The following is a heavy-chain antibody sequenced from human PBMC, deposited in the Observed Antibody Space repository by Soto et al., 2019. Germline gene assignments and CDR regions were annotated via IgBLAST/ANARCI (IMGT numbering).Heavy chain of an antibody. CDR1: GGTFSSYA. D-gene: IGHD2-2*01. J-gene: IGHJ6*02. CDR2: IIPISGTA. Sequence: QVQLVQSGAEVKKPGSSVKVSCKASGGTFSSYAISWVRQSPGQGLEWMGGIIPISGTANYAQKFQGRVTITGDESTSTSYMELSSLRSEDTAVYYCAAGYCSSTSCYTGYYYYYGMDVWGQGTTVTVSS. CDR3: AAGYCSSTSCYTGYYYYYGMDV. V-gene: IGHV1-69*01.